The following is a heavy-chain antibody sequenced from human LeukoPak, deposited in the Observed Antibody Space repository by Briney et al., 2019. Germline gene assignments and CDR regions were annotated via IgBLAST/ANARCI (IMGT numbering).Heavy chain of an antibody. J-gene: IGHJ4*02. V-gene: IGHV1-24*01. Sequence: GASVKVSCKVSGYTLTELSMHWVRQAPGKGLEWMGGFDPEDGETIYAQKFQGRVTMTEDTSTDTAYMELSSLRSEDTAVYYCATVGYSGCRIAVAWGCFDYWGQGTLATVSS. D-gene: IGHD6-19*01. CDR1: GYTLTELS. CDR2: FDPEDGET. CDR3: ATVGYSGCRIAVAWGCFDY.